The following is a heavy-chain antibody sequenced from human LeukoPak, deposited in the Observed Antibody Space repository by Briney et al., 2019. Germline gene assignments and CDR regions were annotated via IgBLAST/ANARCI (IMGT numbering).Heavy chain of an antibody. CDR1: GYTFTTYT. Sequence: ASVNVSCKASGYTFTTYTIHWVHQAPGLRLEWMGWINAGNGNTKYSQQFQGRVTITRDTSASTAYMELSSLRSEDTAVYYCARANDFWSGYYYGMDVWGQGTTVTVSS. D-gene: IGHD3-3*01. CDR3: ARANDFWSGYYYGMDV. CDR2: INAGNGNT. V-gene: IGHV1-3*01. J-gene: IGHJ6*02.